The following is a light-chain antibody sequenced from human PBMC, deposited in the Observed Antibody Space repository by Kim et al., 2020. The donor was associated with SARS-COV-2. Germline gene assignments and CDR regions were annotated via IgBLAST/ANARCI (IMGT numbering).Light chain of an antibody. CDR3: ETWDTNWV. V-gene: IGLV4-60*03. CDR1: SGHGRYT. Sequence: GSTVKLTGTLSSGHGRYTIAWLQQQPGKAPRYLMKVESSGSFNKGSGVPDRFSGSSSGADRYLTISNLQSEDEADYYCETWDTNWVFGGGTQLTVL. CDR2: VESSGSF. J-gene: IGLJ3*02.